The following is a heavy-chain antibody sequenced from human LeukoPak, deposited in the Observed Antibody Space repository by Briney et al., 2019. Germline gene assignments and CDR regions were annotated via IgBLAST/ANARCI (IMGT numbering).Heavy chain of an antibody. D-gene: IGHD3-10*01. Sequence: GGSLRLSCAATGFTFADYAMHWVRQAPGKGLEWVSGISWNSGSIGYADSVKGRFTISRDNAKNSLYLQMNSLRAEDTALYYCAKSDLWFGELLGYWGQGTLVTVSS. V-gene: IGHV3-9*01. J-gene: IGHJ4*02. CDR1: GFTFADYA. CDR2: ISWNSGSI. CDR3: AKSDLWFGELLGY.